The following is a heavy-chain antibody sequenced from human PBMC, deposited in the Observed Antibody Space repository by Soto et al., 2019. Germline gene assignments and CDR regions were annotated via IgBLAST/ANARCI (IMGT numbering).Heavy chain of an antibody. V-gene: IGHV3-21*01. CDR3: ASMNGSGSYYYYGMDV. J-gene: IGHJ6*02. Sequence: EVQLVESGGGLVTPGGSLRLSCAASGFTFSSYSMNWVRQAPGKGLEWVSSISSSSSYIYYADSVKGRFTISRDNAKNSLYLQMNSLRAEDTAVYYCASMNGSGSYYYYGMDVWGQGTTVTVSS. CDR2: ISSSSSYI. CDR1: GFTFSSYS. D-gene: IGHD3-10*01.